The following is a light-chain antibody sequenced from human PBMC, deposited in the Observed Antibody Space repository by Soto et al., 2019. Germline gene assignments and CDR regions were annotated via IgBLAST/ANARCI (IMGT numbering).Light chain of an antibody. J-gene: IGLJ1*01. CDR3: CSYAGSSPPYV. V-gene: IGLV2-23*01. CDR2: EGS. Sequence: QSALTQPASVSGPPGQSITISCTGTSSDVGSYNLVSWYQQHPGKAPKPMIYEGSKRPSGVSNRFSGSKSGNTASLTISGLQAEDEADYYCCSYAGSSPPYVFGTGTKLTVL. CDR1: SSDVGSYNL.